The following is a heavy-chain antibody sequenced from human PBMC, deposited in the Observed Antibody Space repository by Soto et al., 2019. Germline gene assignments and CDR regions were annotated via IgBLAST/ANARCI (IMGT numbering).Heavy chain of an antibody. J-gene: IGHJ5*02. CDR2: IIPIFGTA. Sequence: QVQLVQSGAEVKKPGSSVKVSCKASGGTFSSYAISWVRQAPGHGLEWMGGIIPIFGTANYAQKFQGRVTITADESTSTAYMELSSLRSEDTAVYYCARDHDDYSNGKNWFDPWGQGTLVTVSS. D-gene: IGHD4-4*01. V-gene: IGHV1-69*01. CDR3: ARDHDDYSNGKNWFDP. CDR1: GGTFSSYA.